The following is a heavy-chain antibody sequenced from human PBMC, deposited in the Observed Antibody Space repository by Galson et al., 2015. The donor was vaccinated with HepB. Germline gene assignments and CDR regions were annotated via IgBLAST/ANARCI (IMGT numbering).Heavy chain of an antibody. J-gene: IGHJ6*02. D-gene: IGHD3-10*01. CDR3: AKDLRYYGSGSYYPLPYYYYYGMDV. CDR2: IRYDGSNK. V-gene: IGHV3-30*02. Sequence: LRLSCAASGFTFSSYGMHWVRQAPGKGLEWVAFIRYDGSNKYYADSVKGRFTISRDNSKNTLYLQMNSLRAEDTAVYYCAKDLRYYGSGSYYPLPYYYYYGMDVWGQGTTVTVSS. CDR1: GFTFSSYG.